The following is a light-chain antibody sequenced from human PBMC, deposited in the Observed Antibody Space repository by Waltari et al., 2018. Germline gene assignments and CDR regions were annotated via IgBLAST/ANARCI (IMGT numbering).Light chain of an antibody. Sequence: QSALTQPASVSGSPGQSTTIFSTGTPNDAGGYNSVFWYQHHPGKAPKLIIYEVTNRPSGVSTRFSGSKSGNTASLTISGLQAEDEADYYCHSYTGSRTYVFGTGTKVTVL. J-gene: IGLJ1*01. V-gene: IGLV2-14*01. CDR3: HSYTGSRTYV. CDR1: PNDAGGYNS. CDR2: EVT.